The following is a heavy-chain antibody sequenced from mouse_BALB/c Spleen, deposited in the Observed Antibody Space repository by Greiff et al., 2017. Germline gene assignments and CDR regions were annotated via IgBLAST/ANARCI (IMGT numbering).Heavy chain of an antibody. J-gene: IGHJ3*01. CDR3: ARQGVSYDYEFAY. V-gene: IGHV5-12-2*01. CDR2: ISNGGGST. CDR1: GFTFSSYT. D-gene: IGHD2-4*01. Sequence: EVQLVESGGGLVQPGGSLKLSCAASGFTFSSYTMSWVRQTPEKRLEWVAYISNGGGSTYYPDTVKGRFTISRDNAKNTLYLQMSSLKSEDTAMYYCARQGVSYDYEFAYWGQGTLVTVSA.